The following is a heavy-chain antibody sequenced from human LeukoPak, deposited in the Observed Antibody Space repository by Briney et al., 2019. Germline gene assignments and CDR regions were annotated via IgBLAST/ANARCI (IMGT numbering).Heavy chain of an antibody. J-gene: IGHJ4*02. Sequence: GESLKISCKGSGYSFSTYWIGWVRQMPGKGLEWMGIFYPGDSDTRYSPSFQGQVTISAHKSINTVYLHWSSLKASDTAMYYCARLEGMTAPFHYWGQGTLVTVSS. D-gene: IGHD2-21*02. CDR3: ARLEGMTAPFHY. CDR2: FYPGDSDT. CDR1: GYSFSTYW. V-gene: IGHV5-51*01.